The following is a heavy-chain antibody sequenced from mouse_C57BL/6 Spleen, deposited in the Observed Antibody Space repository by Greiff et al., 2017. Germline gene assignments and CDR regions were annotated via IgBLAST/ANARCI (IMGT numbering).Heavy chain of an antibody. CDR2: ISDGGSYT. CDR3: ARGGLRHAMDY. CDR1: GFTFSSYA. D-gene: IGHD2-4*01. J-gene: IGHJ4*01. V-gene: IGHV5-4*01. Sequence: VQLKESGGGLVKPGGSLKLSCAASGFTFSSYAMSWVRQTPEKRLEWVATISDGGSYTYYPDNVKGRFTISRDNAKNNLYLQMSHLKSEDTAMYYCARGGLRHAMDYWGQGTSVTVSS.